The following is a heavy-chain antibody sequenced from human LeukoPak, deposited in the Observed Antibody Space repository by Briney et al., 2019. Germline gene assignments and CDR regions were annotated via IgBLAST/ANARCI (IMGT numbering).Heavy chain of an antibody. CDR1: GGSFSGYY. CDR3: ARYRLGWFDP. Sequence: PSETLSLTCAVYGGSFSGYYWSWIRQPPGKGLEWIGEINHSGSTNYNPSLKSRVTISVDTSKNQFSLKLTSVTVADTAVYYCARYRLGWFDPWGQGTLVTVSS. V-gene: IGHV4-34*01. CDR2: INHSGST. D-gene: IGHD6-25*01. J-gene: IGHJ5*02.